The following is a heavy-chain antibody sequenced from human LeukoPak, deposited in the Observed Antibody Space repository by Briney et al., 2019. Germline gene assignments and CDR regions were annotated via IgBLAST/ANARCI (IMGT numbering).Heavy chain of an antibody. CDR1: GYSFSIYG. J-gene: IGHJ4*02. CDR3: ARCGAAVTTHFSH. V-gene: IGHV1-18*01. Sequence: ASVKVSCKASGYSFSIYGISWARQAPGQGLEYLGWISASDGTTNYAQKVQDRVTMTTDTSTSTAYLELRSLRSEDTAVYYCARCGAAVTTHFSHWGQGTLVTVSS. CDR2: ISASDGTT. D-gene: IGHD4-17*01.